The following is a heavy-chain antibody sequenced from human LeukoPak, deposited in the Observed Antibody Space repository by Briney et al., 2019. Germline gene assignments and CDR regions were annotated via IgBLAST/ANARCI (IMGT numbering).Heavy chain of an antibody. CDR1: DFSFSNYA. D-gene: IGHD5-24*01. J-gene: IGHJ4*02. CDR3: ARATTFQEMATTY. Sequence: GGSLRLSCAASDFSFSNYAMSWVRQAPGKGLEWVANIKQDGSEKYYVDSVKGRFTISRDNAKNSLYLQMNSLRAEDTAVYYCARATTFQEMATTYWGQGTLVTVSS. V-gene: IGHV3-7*01. CDR2: IKQDGSEK.